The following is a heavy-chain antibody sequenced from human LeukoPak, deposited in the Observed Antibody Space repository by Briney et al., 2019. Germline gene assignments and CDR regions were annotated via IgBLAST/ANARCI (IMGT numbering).Heavy chain of an antibody. CDR3: AKGGSYSSSWLNDAFDI. CDR1: GFTFSSYG. J-gene: IGHJ3*02. V-gene: IGHV3-30*18. Sequence: GGSLRLSCAASGFTFSSYGMHWVRQAPGKGLEWVAVISYDGSNKYYADSVKGRFTISRDNSKNTLYLQMNSLRAEDTAVYYCAKGGSYSSSWLNDAFDIWGQGTMVTVSS. D-gene: IGHD6-13*01. CDR2: ISYDGSNK.